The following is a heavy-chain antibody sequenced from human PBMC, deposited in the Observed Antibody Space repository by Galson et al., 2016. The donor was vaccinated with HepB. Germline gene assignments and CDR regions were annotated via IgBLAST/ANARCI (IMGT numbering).Heavy chain of an antibody. Sequence: SLRLSCAASGFTFSNYDMHWVRQGTGKGLEWVSAIGTAGDTYYAGSVKGRFTISREYAKSSLYLEMNNLRAGDTAVYYCARGMSGYGGETFDIWGQGTMVTVSS. CDR2: IGTAGDT. J-gene: IGHJ3*02. CDR3: ARGMSGYGGETFDI. CDR1: GFTFSNYD. D-gene: IGHD5-12*01. V-gene: IGHV3-13*01.